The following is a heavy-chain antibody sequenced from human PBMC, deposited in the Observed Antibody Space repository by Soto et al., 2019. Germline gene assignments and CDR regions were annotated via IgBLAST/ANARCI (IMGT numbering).Heavy chain of an antibody. Sequence: GGTLRLSCSASGFTFSSYAIHCFRPAPLKGLEYASGISSNACTTYYVDSVKGRCIISRDNSKITLFLQITSLKTVDTAVDYSVKDPGAVTGDDYCQRWGLGTRVTASS. J-gene: IGHJ1*01. D-gene: IGHD6-19*01. CDR2: ISSNACTT. CDR1: GFTFSSYA. CDR3: VKDPGAVTGDDYCQR. V-gene: IGHV3-64D*06.